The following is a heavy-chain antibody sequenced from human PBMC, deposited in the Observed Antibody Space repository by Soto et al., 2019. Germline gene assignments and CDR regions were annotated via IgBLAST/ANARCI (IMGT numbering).Heavy chain of an antibody. J-gene: IGHJ6*02. Sequence: VRLVQSGAEMKKPGSSVKVSCKASGGTFSHFAISWVRQAPGQGLEWLGAIIPVYSTPKHEPKFQGRVTSSADESTSTAYMELSSLRSEDTAVYYCAKDDNSGFFIGYYGLDVWGPGTTVTVSS. CDR2: IIPVYSTP. CDR3: AKDDNSGFFIGYYGLDV. V-gene: IGHV1-69*01. D-gene: IGHD6-19*01. CDR1: GGTFSHFA.